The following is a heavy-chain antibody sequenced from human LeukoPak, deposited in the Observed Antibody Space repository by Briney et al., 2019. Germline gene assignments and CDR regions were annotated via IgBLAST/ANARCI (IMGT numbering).Heavy chain of an antibody. CDR2: IYYSGST. D-gene: IGHD3-10*01. Sequence: SEALSLTCSVSGGSVSGGSFYWSWIRQPPGKGLEWIGYIYYSGSTNYNPSLKSRVTISVDTSKNQFSLKLSSVTAADTAVYFCARRSSEGYYYYYMDVWGKGTTVTVSS. CDR3: ARRSSEGYYYYYMDV. V-gene: IGHV4-61*01. CDR1: GGSVSGGSFY. J-gene: IGHJ6*03.